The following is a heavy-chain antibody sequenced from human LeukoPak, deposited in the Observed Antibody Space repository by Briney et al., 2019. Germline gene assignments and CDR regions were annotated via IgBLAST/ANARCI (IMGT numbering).Heavy chain of an antibody. D-gene: IGHD2-2*01. CDR3: ARDRVDIVVVPAAPDAFDI. J-gene: IGHJ3*02. V-gene: IGHV3-21*01. CDR1: GFTFSSYS. Sequence: GGSLRLSCAASGFTFSSYSMNWVRQAPGKGLEWVSSISSSSGYIYYADSVKGRFTISRDNAENSLYLQMNSLRAEDTAVYYCARDRVDIVVVPAAPDAFDIWGQGTMVTVSS. CDR2: ISSSSGYI.